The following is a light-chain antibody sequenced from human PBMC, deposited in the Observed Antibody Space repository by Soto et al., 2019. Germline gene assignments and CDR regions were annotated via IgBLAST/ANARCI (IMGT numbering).Light chain of an antibody. CDR3: QQYSSYSAWT. V-gene: IGKV1-5*01. J-gene: IGKJ1*01. CDR1: QSISKW. CDR2: DAS. Sequence: DIQMTQSPSTLSASIGDRVSITCRASQSISKWLAWHQQKPGKAPKLLIYDASTVQSGVPPRFSGSGSGTEFTLTIRSLQPDDIATYYCQQYSSYSAWTFGEGTKVEIK.